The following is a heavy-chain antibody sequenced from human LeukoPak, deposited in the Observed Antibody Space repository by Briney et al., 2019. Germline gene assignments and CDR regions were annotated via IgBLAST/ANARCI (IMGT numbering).Heavy chain of an antibody. Sequence: VASVKVSCKASGYTFTGYYMHWVRQAPGQGLEWMGWINPNSGGTNYAQKFQDRATMTRDTSISTAYMELSRLRSDDTAVYYCARGRLLMAFDYWGQGTLVTVSS. CDR3: ARGRLLMAFDY. J-gene: IGHJ4*02. D-gene: IGHD2-15*01. V-gene: IGHV1-2*02. CDR2: INPNSGGT. CDR1: GYTFTGYY.